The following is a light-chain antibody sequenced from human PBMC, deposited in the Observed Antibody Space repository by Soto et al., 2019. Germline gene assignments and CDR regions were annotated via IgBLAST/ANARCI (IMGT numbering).Light chain of an antibody. Sequence: QSVLTQPPSASGTPGQMVTISCSGSDSNIGSNGVNWYQHLPGMAPKLLTHSNDHRPSGVADRFSGSKSGTSASLAISGLQSEDEADYYCAAWDDILNGWVFGGGTQMTVL. CDR1: DSNIGSNG. CDR2: SND. V-gene: IGLV1-44*01. J-gene: IGLJ3*02. CDR3: AAWDDILNGWV.